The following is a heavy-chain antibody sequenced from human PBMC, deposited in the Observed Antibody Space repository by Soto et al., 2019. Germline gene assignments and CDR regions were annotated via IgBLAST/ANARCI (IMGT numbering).Heavy chain of an antibody. CDR1: GGSISSSSYY. J-gene: IGHJ5*02. CDR3: ARGRRGYSYGSATRGYLNWCDP. D-gene: IGHD5-18*01. V-gene: IGHV4-39*01. Sequence: SETLSLTCTVSGGSISSSSYYWGWIRQPPGKGLEWIGSIYYSGSTYYNPSLKSRVTISVDTSKNQFSLKLSSVTAADTAVYYLARGRRGYSYGSATRGYLNWCDPWGQGTLVTV. CDR2: IYYSGST.